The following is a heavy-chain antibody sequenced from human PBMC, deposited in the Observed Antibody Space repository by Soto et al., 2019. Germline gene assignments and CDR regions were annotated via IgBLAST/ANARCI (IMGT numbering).Heavy chain of an antibody. J-gene: IGHJ5*01. D-gene: IGHD4-17*01. V-gene: IGHV3-20*04. CDR3: ARDHRWGYEYGDYGDS. CDR1: GFSLDEYG. Sequence: EVQLVDSGGGVVRPGGSLRLACVVSGFSLDEYGMSWVRQAPGKGPEWVAGMHRNGNSTGYADSVKGRFTISRDDAKNSLYVQMNSLRAEDTAFYYCARDHRWGYEYGDYGDSWGHGTLVTVSS. CDR2: MHRNGNST.